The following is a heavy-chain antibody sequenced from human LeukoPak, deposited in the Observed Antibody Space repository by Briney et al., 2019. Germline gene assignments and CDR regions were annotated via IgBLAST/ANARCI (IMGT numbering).Heavy chain of an antibody. CDR3: ARDLSGDYPKDSLDI. V-gene: IGHV3-48*04. CDR2: FSSGGLLI. J-gene: IGHJ3*02. Sequence: GGSLRLSCAASGFTFSGYSMNWVRQAPGKGLEWVSYFSSGGLLIYYADSVKGRFTISRDNAKNSLYLQMNSLRAEDTAVYYCARDLSGDYPKDSLDIWGQGTMVTVSS. CDR1: GFTFSGYS. D-gene: IGHD4-17*01.